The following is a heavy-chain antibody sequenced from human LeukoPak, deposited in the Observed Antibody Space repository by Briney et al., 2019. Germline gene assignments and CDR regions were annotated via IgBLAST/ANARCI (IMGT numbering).Heavy chain of an antibody. CDR1: GYTLTELS. D-gene: IGHD6-13*01. J-gene: IGHJ4*02. CDR3: ATVKAAPGKLDY. CDR2: FDPEDGET. V-gene: IGHV1-24*01. Sequence: ASVKVSCKVSGYTLTELSMHWVRQAPGKGLEWMGGFDPEDGETIYAQKYQGRVTMTEDTSTDTAYMELSSLRSEDTAGYYCATVKAAPGKLDYGAQGTLVTVPS.